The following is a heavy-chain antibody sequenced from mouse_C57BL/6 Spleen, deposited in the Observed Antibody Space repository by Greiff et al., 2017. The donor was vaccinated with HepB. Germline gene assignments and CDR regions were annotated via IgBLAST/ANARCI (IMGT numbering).Heavy chain of an antibody. CDR2: IYPGDGDT. Sequence: QVQLQQSGAELVKPGASVKISCKASGYAFSSYWMNWVKQRPGKGLEWIGQIYPGDGDTNYNGKFKGKATLTADKSSSTAYMQLSSLTSEDSAVYFWARDPITGGYYAMDYWGQGTSVTVSS. CDR1: GYAFSSYW. CDR3: ARDPITGGYYAMDY. J-gene: IGHJ4*01. V-gene: IGHV1-80*01. D-gene: IGHD2-4*01.